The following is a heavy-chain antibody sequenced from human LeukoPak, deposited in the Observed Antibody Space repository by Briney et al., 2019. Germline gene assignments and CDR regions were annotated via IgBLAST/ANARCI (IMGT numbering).Heavy chain of an antibody. CDR2: IYRTGVT. D-gene: IGHD6-6*01. V-gene: IGHV4-30-2*01. J-gene: IGHJ3*02. Sequence: PSETLSLTCTVSGDSLTSGPYYWNWIRQPPGGGLEWIGNIYRTGVTNYNPSLRSRVAISVDRSDNQFSLKLNSVTAADTAVYFCAREVSSSSAFGIWGQGTMVTVSS. CDR1: GDSLTSGPYY. CDR3: AREVSSSSAFGI.